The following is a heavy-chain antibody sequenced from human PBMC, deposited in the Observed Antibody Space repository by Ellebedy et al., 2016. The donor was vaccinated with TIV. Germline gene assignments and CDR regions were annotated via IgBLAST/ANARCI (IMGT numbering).Heavy chain of an antibody. Sequence: GGSLRLSCAASGFTVSSYYMNWVRQAPGKGLEWVSIIYSGGSTYYGDSVKGRFTISRDDSKNTLFLQMNSLRAEDTAWYFCARDVATIPLMVSGYGMDVWGRGTTVTVSS. CDR2: IYSGGST. CDR3: ARDVATIPLMVSGYGMDV. CDR1: GFTVSSYY. J-gene: IGHJ6*02. V-gene: IGHV3-66*01. D-gene: IGHD2-8*01.